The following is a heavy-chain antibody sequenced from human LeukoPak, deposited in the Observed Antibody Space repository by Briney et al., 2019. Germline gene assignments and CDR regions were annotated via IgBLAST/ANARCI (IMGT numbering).Heavy chain of an antibody. CDR1: GFSFSSYG. D-gene: IGHD4-17*01. CDR3: ARESTPAYGDYEDYYYYYYMDV. Sequence: PGGSLRLSCAASGFSFSSYGMNWVRQAPGKGLEWVAFIRYDGSNKYYADSVKGRFTISRDNSKNTLYLQMNSLRAEDTAVYYCARESTPAYGDYEDYYYYYYMDVWGKGTTVTVSS. CDR2: IRYDGSNK. J-gene: IGHJ6*03. V-gene: IGHV3-30*02.